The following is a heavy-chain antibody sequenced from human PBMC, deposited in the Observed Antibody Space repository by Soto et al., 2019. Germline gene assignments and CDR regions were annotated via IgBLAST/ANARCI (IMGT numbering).Heavy chain of an antibody. V-gene: IGHV3-49*03. J-gene: IGHJ3*02. CDR3: TRDLGYCSGGSCPGDAFDI. Sequence: GGSLRLSCTASGFTFGDYAMSWFRQAPGKGLEWVGFIRSKAYGGTTEHAASVKGRFTISRDDSKSIAYLQMNSLKAEDTAAYYCTRDLGYCSGGSCPGDAFDIWGQGTMVTVSS. CDR2: IRSKAYGGTT. D-gene: IGHD2-15*01. CDR1: GFTFGDYA.